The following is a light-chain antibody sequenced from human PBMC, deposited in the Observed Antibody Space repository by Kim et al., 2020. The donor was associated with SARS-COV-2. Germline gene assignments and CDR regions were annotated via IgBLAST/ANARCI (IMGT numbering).Light chain of an antibody. CDR2: YDS. V-gene: IGLV3-21*04. CDR1: NIGSKS. Sequence: SYELTQPPSVSVAPGKTARITCGGNNIGSKSVHWYQQKPGQAPVLVIYYDSDRPSGIPERFSGSNSGNTATLTNSRVEAGDEADYYCQVWDRSSDHPVFG. CDR3: QVWDRSSDHPV. J-gene: IGLJ3*02.